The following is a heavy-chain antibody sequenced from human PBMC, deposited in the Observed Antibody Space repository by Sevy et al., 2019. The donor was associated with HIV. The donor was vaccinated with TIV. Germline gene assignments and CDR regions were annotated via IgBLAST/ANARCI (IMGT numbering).Heavy chain of an antibody. Sequence: GGSLRLSCAASGFTFSSYWMSWVRQAPGKGLEWVANIKQDGSEKYYVDSVKGRFTISRDNAKNSLYLQMNSLRAEDTAVYYCARENIVVVPAAMDYYYYGMDVWGHGTTVTVSS. D-gene: IGHD2-2*01. J-gene: IGHJ6*02. V-gene: IGHV3-7*01. CDR3: ARENIVVVPAAMDYYYYGMDV. CDR2: IKQDGSEK. CDR1: GFTFSSYW.